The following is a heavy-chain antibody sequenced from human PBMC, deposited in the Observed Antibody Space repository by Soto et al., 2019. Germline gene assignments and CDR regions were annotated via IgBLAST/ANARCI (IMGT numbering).Heavy chain of an antibody. D-gene: IGHD3-3*02. CDR3: ARNSIPGGMEV. Sequence: PGGSLRLSCAASGFIVSNNYMSCVRQAPGKVLELCAVISSGDDTYYADFTKGRLTSSRDNSKKELYLQMENLIAEDTAVYYCARNSIPGGMEVWGQGPTVTVSS. J-gene: IGHJ6*02. CDR2: ISSGDDT. CDR1: GFIVSNNY. V-gene: IGHV3-53*01.